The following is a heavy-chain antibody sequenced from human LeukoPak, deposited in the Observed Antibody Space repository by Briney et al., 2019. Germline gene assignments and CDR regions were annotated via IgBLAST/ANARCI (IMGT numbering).Heavy chain of an antibody. J-gene: IGHJ6*03. CDR2: IIAYNGNT. V-gene: IGHV1-18*01. CDR3: AKTTVTSEEYFYYYMDV. CDR1: GYTFTSYG. Sequence: ASVKVSCKTSGYTFTSYGLRWVRQAPGQGLEWMGCIIAYNGNTYYSQKLQGRVTMTTDTSTSTAYMELRSLRSDDTAVYYCAKTTVTSEEYFYYYMDVWGKGTTVTVSS. D-gene: IGHD4-17*01.